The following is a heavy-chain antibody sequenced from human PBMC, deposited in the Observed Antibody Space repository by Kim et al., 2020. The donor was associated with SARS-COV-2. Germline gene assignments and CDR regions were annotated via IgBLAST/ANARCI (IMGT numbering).Heavy chain of an antibody. CDR1: GGSISSYY. CDR3: ERDVIGYCSGGSCPRFDY. J-gene: IGHJ4*02. D-gene: IGHD2-15*01. CDR2: IYTSGST. Sequence: SETLSLTCTVSGGSISSYYWSWIRQPAGKGLEWIGRIYTSGSTNYNPSLKSRVTMSVDTSKNQFSLKLSSVTAADTAVYYCERDVIGYCSGGSCPRFDYWGQGTLVTVSS. V-gene: IGHV4-4*07.